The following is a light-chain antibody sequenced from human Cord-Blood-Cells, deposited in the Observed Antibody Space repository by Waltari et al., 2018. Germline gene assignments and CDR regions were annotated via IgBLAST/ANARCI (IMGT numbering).Light chain of an antibody. CDR1: QGLVDSYEGNTY. CDR3: RQRIEFHWK. CDR2: KLS. Sequence: DIVLTPTPLSLTVTSGEPASIPSRSRQGLVDSYEGNTYLDWYLQKPGQSPPLLIYKLSYRAAGVPDRVRGSGSCTDFTLKISRVEDEDVGVYYCRQRIEFHWKFCQGTKVESK. J-gene: IGKJ1*01. V-gene: IGKV2-40*01.